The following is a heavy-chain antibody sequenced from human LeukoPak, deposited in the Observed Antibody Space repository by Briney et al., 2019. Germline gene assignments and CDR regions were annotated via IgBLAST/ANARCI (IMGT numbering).Heavy chain of an antibody. J-gene: IGHJ4*02. CDR1: GGTFSNSA. D-gene: IGHD1-14*01. CDR3: AREPLQSTDFDY. Sequence: SVKVSCKTSGGTFSNSAISWVRQAPGQGLEWLGGIMPLFGTAGYAQKFQGRVTITKDESTRTVYLELRSLRSDDTAVYYCAREPLQSTDFDYWGQGTLVTVSS. V-gene: IGHV1-69*05. CDR2: IMPLFGTA.